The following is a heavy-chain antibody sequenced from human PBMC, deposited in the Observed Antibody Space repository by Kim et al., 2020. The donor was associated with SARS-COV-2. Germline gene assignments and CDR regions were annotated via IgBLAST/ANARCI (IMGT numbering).Heavy chain of an antibody. CDR2: IYYSGST. Sequence: SETLSLTCTVSGGSISSYYWSWIRQPPGKGLEWIGYIYYSGSTNYNPSLKSRVTISVDTSKNQFSLKLNSVTAADTAVYYCARHFGHRGFGELLFWYFDYWGQGTLVTVSS. CDR3: ARHFGHRGFGELLFWYFDY. V-gene: IGHV4-59*08. CDR1: GGSISSYY. D-gene: IGHD3-10*01. J-gene: IGHJ4*02.